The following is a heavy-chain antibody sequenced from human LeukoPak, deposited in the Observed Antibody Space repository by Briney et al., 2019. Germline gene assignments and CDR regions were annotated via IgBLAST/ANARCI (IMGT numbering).Heavy chain of an antibody. Sequence: GGSLRLSCAASGFTFSSYGMHWVRQAPGKGLEWVAVISYDGSNKYYADSVEGRFTISRDNSKNTLYLQMNSLRAEDTAVYYCAKDRAPGDYDYVWGSYRYTAFDYWGQGTLVTVSS. CDR1: GFTFSSYG. V-gene: IGHV3-30*18. D-gene: IGHD3-16*02. CDR2: ISYDGSNK. J-gene: IGHJ4*02. CDR3: AKDRAPGDYDYVWGSYRYTAFDY.